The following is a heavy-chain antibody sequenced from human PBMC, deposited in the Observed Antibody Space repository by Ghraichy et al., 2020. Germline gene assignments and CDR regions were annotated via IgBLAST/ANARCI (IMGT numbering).Heavy chain of an antibody. CDR3: TADLPGGISDYFDY. CDR2: IIRKTGGGTT. V-gene: IGHV3-15*01. CDR1: GLTFSNAW. D-gene: IGHD4-23*01. J-gene: IGHJ4*02. Sequence: ETLSLTCAASGLTFSNAWMSWVRQAPGKGLEWVGRIIRKTGGGTTDYSAPVKGRFTISRDDSKNTLYLQMNSLKTEDTAVYYCTADLPGGISDYFDYWGQRTLVTVSS.